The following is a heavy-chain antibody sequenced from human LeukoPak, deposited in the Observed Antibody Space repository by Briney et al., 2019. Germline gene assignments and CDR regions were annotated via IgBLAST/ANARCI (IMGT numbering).Heavy chain of an antibody. V-gene: IGHV4-59*01. CDR2: IYYTGST. Sequence: SETLSLTYTVSGGSISSYYWSWIRQPPGKGLEWIGYIYYTGSTNYNPSLKSRVTISVDPPRKQFSLKLSSVTAADTAMYYCAAYPTNLGYSYGHGEDYWGQGTLVTVSS. CDR1: GGSISSYY. D-gene: IGHD5-18*01. J-gene: IGHJ4*02. CDR3: AAYPTNLGYSYGHGEDY.